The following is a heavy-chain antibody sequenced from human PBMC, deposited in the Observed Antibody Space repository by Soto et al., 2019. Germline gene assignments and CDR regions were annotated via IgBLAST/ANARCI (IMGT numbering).Heavy chain of an antibody. V-gene: IGHV1-69*05. Sequence: QVQLVQSGAEVKKPGSSVKVSCKASGGTFSSYAISWVRQAPGQGLEWMGGLIPIFDTADYAQKFQGRVTITSDESTGTAYMELSSLRSEDTAVYYCASHGITGTWVYYYGMDVWGQGTTVTVSS. J-gene: IGHJ6*02. CDR2: LIPIFDTA. CDR1: GGTFSSYA. CDR3: ASHGITGTWVYYYGMDV. D-gene: IGHD1-7*01.